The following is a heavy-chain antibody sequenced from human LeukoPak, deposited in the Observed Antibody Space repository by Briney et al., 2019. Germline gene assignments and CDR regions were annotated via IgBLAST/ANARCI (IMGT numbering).Heavy chain of an antibody. CDR2: IYHSGST. Sequence: KPSGTLSLTCAVSGYSISSGYYWGWIRQPPGKGLEWIGSIYHSGSTYYNPSLKSRVTISVDTSKNQFSLKLSSVTAADTAVYYCARDRNYYFDYWGQGTLVTVSS. CDR3: ARDRNYYFDY. CDR1: GYSISSGYY. J-gene: IGHJ4*02. V-gene: IGHV4-38-2*02. D-gene: IGHD4-11*01.